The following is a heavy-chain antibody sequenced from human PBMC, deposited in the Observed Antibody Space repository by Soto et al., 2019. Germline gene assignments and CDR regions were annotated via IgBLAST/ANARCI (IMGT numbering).Heavy chain of an antibody. D-gene: IGHD2-21*02. Sequence: TLSLTCTVSGGSINSRSYSWGWIRQSPGKGLEWIGSIYYSGSTYYNPSLKSRVAMSVDTSKNQFSLKLRSVSAADTAVYYCARQRTSVVTQAYFDDWGQGSLVTVSS. CDR3: ARQRTSVVTQAYFDD. CDR1: GGSINSRSYS. J-gene: IGHJ4*02. CDR2: IYYSGST. V-gene: IGHV4-39*01.